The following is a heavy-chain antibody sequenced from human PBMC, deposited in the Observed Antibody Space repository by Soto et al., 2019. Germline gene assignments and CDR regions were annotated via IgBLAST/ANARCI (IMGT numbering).Heavy chain of an antibody. CDR2: IIPILGIA. CDR1: GGTFSSYT. CDR3: ARYCSGGSCYGEGFDY. J-gene: IGHJ4*02. Sequence: QVQLVQYRAEVKKPGSSVKVSCKASGGTFSSYTISWVRQAPGQGLEWMGRIIPILGIANYAQKFQGRVTITADKSTSTAYMELSSLRSEDTAVYYCARYCSGGSCYGEGFDYWGQGTLVTVSS. D-gene: IGHD2-15*01. V-gene: IGHV1-69*02.